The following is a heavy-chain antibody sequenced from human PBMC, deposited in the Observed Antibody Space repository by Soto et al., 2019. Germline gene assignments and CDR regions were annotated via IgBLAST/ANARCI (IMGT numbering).Heavy chain of an antibody. CDR1: GGSISSSSYY. CDR3: ARAGVVGATALDY. V-gene: IGHV4-39*07. D-gene: IGHD1-26*01. Sequence: SETLSLTCTVSGGSISSSSYYWGWIRQPPGKGLEWIGNIYYSGSTYYNPSLKSRVTISVDRSKNQFSLKLSSVTAADTAVYYCARAGVVGATALDYWVQGTLVTVSS. CDR2: IYYSGST. J-gene: IGHJ4*02.